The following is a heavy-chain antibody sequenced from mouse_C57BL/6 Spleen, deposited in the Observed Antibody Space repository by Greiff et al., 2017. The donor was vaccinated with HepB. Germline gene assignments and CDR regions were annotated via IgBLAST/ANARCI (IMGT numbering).Heavy chain of an antibody. Sequence: VQLQQSGAELVKPGASVKISCKASGYAFSSYWMNWVKQRPGKGLEWIGQIYPGDGDTNYNGKFKGKATLTADKSSSTAYMHLSSLTSEDSAVYFCARAYYYGSSPGMDYWGQGTSVTVSS. CDR2: IYPGDGDT. D-gene: IGHD1-1*01. J-gene: IGHJ4*01. V-gene: IGHV1-80*01. CDR1: GYAFSSYW. CDR3: ARAYYYGSSPGMDY.